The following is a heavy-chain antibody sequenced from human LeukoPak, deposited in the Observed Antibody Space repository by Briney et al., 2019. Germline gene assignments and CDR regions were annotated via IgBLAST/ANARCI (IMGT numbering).Heavy chain of an antibody. J-gene: IGHJ4*02. CDR3: ARGDEWELAVDF. CDR1: VYSFSGYY. D-gene: IGHD1-26*01. V-gene: IGHV1-2*02. Sequence: ASVKVSCKASVYSFSGYYINWVRQAPGQGLERMGWIKPNGGDTNYPQKFRGRITMTRDTSISTVYMELKSLTSDDTAVYYCARGDEWELAVDFWGQGTLITVSS. CDR2: IKPNGGDT.